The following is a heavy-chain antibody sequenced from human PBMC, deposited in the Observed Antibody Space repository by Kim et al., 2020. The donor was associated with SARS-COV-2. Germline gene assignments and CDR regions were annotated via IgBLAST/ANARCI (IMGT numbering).Heavy chain of an antibody. D-gene: IGHD2-15*01. CDR1: GFTFSDYY. CDR3: ARGGGYCSGGSCLNDY. V-gene: IGHV3-11*05. CDR2: ISSSSSYT. J-gene: IGHJ4*02. Sequence: GGSLRLSCAASGFTFSDYYMSWIRQAPGKGLEWVSYISSSSSYTNYADSVKGRFTISRDNAKNSLYLQMNSLRAEDTAVYYCARGGGYCSGGSCLNDYWGQGTLVTVSS.